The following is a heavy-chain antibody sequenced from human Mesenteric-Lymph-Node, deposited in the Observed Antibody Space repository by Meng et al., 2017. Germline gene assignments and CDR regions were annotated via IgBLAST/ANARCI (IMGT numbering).Heavy chain of an antibody. CDR1: GYTFIGSY. CDR2: IIPSSNGA. V-gene: IGHV1-2*06. CDR3: ARTYYDSSGYWDTDY. D-gene: IGHD3-22*01. Sequence: ASVKVSCKASGYTFIGSYVHWVRQAPGQGLEWMGRIIPSSNGAGSAQKFQGRVTLTWDTPISTAYMELSSLRSEDTAVYYCARTYYDSSGYWDTDYWGQGTLVTVSS. J-gene: IGHJ4*02.